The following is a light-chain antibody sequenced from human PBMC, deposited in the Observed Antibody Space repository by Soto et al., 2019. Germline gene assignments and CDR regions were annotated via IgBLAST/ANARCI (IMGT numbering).Light chain of an antibody. J-gene: IGKJ5*01. V-gene: IGKV3-11*01. CDR1: QSVGKY. CDR3: QYYDKLAKAIT. CDR2: YAS. Sequence: EIVMTQSPAPLSLSPGEKATLSCRASQSVGKYLVWYQQKPGQAPRPLIYYASNRAPGMPARFSGSGYGTDFTLTLRSLEPEDFAVYYCQYYDKLAKAITFGQGTRLEIK.